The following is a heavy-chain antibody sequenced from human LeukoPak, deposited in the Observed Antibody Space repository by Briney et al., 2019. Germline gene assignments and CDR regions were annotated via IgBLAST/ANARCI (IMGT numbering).Heavy chain of an antibody. Sequence: ASVKVSCKASGYTFTGYYMHWVRQAPGQGLEWMGWINPTSGGTKYAQKFQGRVTMTRDTSIRTAYMELNTLRSDDTAMYYCARAAGDYGDYDYFYYMDVWGKGTTVTISS. CDR3: ARAAGDYGDYDYFYYMDV. D-gene: IGHD4-17*01. CDR2: INPTSGGT. J-gene: IGHJ6*03. V-gene: IGHV1-2*02. CDR1: GYTFTGYY.